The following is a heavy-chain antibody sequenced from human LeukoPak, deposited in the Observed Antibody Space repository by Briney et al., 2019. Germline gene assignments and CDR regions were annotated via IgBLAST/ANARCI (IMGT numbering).Heavy chain of an antibody. CDR3: TRDWFGVASDY. Sequence: GGSLRLSCTASGFTFGDYAMSWVRQAPGKGLEWVGFIRNKAYGGTTEYAASVKGRFTISRDDSKSIAYLQVNSLKTEDTAVYYCTRDWFGVASDYWGQGTLVTVSS. CDR2: IRNKAYGGTT. J-gene: IGHJ4*02. CDR1: GFTFGDYA. D-gene: IGHD3-10*01. V-gene: IGHV3-49*04.